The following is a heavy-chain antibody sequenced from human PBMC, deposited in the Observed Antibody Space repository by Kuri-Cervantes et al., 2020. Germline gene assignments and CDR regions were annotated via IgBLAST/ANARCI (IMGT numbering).Heavy chain of an antibody. Sequence: SQTLSLTCAVSGGSISSGGYSWSWIRQPPGKGLEWIGYISHSGGTYYNPSLKSRVTLSVDRANNQFSLKLSSVTAADTAVYYCARDLFPLLVVSNAFDIWGQGTMVTVSS. V-gene: IGHV4-30-2*01. J-gene: IGHJ3*02. D-gene: IGHD5/OR15-5a*01. CDR1: GGSISSGGYS. CDR2: ISHSGGT. CDR3: ARDLFPLLVVSNAFDI.